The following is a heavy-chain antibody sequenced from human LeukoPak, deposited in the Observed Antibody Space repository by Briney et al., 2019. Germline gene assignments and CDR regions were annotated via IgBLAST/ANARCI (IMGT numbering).Heavy chain of an antibody. J-gene: IGHJ1*01. V-gene: IGHV1-8*01. D-gene: IGHD4-11*01. Sequence: ASVKVFCKASGYTFTSYDINWVRQATGQGLEWMGWMNPNSGNTGYAQKFQGRVTMTRNTSISTAYMEPSSLRSEDTAVYYCARATTASDVQHWGQGTLVTVSS. CDR2: MNPNSGNT. CDR1: GYTFTSYD. CDR3: ARATTASDVQH.